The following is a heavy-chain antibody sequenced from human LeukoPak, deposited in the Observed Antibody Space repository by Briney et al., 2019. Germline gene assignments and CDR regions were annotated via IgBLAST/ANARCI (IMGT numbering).Heavy chain of an antibody. CDR2: IYPGDSDT. CDR1: GYSFTSYW. J-gene: IGHJ4*02. V-gene: IGHV5-51*01. D-gene: IGHD1-26*01. Sequence: GESLKISCKGSGYSFTSYWIGWVRQMPGKGLEWMGIIYPGDSDTRYSPSLQGQFTISADKSINTAYLQWSSLKASDTATYYCATKAGGSHFDLWGQGTHVTVSS. CDR3: ATKAGGSHFDL.